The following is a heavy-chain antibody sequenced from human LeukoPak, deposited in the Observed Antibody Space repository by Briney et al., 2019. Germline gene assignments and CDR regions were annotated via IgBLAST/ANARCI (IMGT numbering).Heavy chain of an antibody. V-gene: IGHV3-48*03. CDR3: ARDSVRGYGMDV. Sequence: GGSLRLSCAASGFTFSSYEMNWVRQAPGKGLEWVSYISSSGSTIYYADSVKGRFTISRDNAKNSLYLQMNSLRAEDTAVYYCARDSVRGYGMDVWGKGTTVTVSS. CDR2: ISSSGSTI. J-gene: IGHJ6*04. CDR1: GFTFSSYE. D-gene: IGHD3-16*02.